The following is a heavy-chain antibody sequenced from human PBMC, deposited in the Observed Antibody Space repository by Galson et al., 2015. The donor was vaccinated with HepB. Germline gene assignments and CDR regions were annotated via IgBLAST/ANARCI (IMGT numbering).Heavy chain of an antibody. CDR2: IIPIFGTA. CDR3: ARFFWSGHGTNYGMDV. CDR1: GGTFSTYA. V-gene: IGHV1-69*13. Sequence: SVKVSCKASGGTFSTYAISWVRQAPGQGLEWMGGIIPIFGTANYAQKFQGRVTITADESTSTAYMELSSLRSEDTAVYYCARFFWSGHGTNYGMDVWGQGTTVTVSS. J-gene: IGHJ6*02. D-gene: IGHD3-3*01.